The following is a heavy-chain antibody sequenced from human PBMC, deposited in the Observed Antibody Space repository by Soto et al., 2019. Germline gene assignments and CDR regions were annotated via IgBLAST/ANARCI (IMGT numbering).Heavy chain of an antibody. CDR1: GCRFTTSW. D-gene: IGHD5-12*01. CDR3: ARLQYVVASMIGGNWLDP. V-gene: IGHV5-51*01. Sequence: PRESLKISCKGTGCRFTTSWIGWVLQIPGKGLEWMGLIYIGDSETRYSPSLEGHVTISADESTSTSYLQWSSLKDSDTAIYYCARLQYVVASMIGGNWLDPWGQGTLVTVSS. CDR2: IYIGDSET. J-gene: IGHJ5*02.